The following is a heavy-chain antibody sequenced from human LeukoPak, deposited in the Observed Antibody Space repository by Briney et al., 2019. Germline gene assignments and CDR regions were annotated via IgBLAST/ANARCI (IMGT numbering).Heavy chain of an antibody. CDR2: IYTSGST. D-gene: IGHD1-26*01. Sequence: SETLSLTCTVSGGSISSYYWSWIRQPAGKGLEWIGRIYTSGSTNYNPSLKSRVTMSVDTSKNQFSLKLSSVTAADTAVYYCARVNVSGSSPWAFDIWGQGTMVTVSS. CDR3: ARVNVSGSSPWAFDI. V-gene: IGHV4-4*07. CDR1: GGSISSYY. J-gene: IGHJ3*02.